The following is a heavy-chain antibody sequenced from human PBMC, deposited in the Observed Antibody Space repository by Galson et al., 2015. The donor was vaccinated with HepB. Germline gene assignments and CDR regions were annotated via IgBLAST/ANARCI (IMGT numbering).Heavy chain of an antibody. V-gene: IGHV3-21*01. CDR2: VSAGSSYI. CDR3: ARHYYGSGSYYNPPPFDY. CDR1: GFTFSSYT. J-gene: IGHJ4*02. D-gene: IGHD3-10*01. Sequence: SLRLSCAASGFTFSSYTMNWVRQSPGKGLEWVSSVSAGSSYIDYAASLKGRSTISRDNARNSLYLQMNNLRAEDTAVYYCARHYYGSGSYYNPPPFDYWGQGALVTVSS.